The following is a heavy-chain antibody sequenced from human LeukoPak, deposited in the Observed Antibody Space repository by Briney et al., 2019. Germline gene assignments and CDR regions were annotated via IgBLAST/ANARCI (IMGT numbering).Heavy chain of an antibody. J-gene: IGHJ4*02. CDR2: ISAYNGNT. CDR1: GYTFTSYG. CDR3: AKDDGIVAPSIPLDY. D-gene: IGHD5-12*01. V-gene: IGHV1-18*01. Sequence: ASVKVSCKASGYTFTSYGISWVRQAPGQGLEWMGWISAYNGNTNYAQKLQGRVTMTTDTSTSTAYMELRSLRSDDTAVYYCAKDDGIVAPSIPLDYWGQGTLVTVSS.